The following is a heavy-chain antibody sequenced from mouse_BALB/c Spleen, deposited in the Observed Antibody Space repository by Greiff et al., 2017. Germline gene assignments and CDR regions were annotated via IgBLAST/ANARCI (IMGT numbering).Heavy chain of an antibody. CDR3: ARELRLRGFAY. D-gene: IGHD1-2*01. CDR1: GFTFSSFG. V-gene: IGHV5-17*02. J-gene: IGHJ3*01. Sequence: EVKLMESGGGLVQPGGSRKLSCAASGFTFSSFGMHWVRQAPEKGLEWVAYISSGSSSIYYADTVKGRFTISRDNPKNTLFLQMTSLRSEDTAMYYCARELRLRGFAYWGQGTLVTVSA. CDR2: ISSGSSSI.